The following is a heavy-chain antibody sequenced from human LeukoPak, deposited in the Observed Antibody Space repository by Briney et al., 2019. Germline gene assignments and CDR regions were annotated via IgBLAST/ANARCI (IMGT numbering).Heavy chain of an antibody. CDR3: AKDDGWVQYAN. J-gene: IGHJ4*02. D-gene: IGHD5-24*01. CDR2: ISGGGDAT. CDR1: DFSFITYA. V-gene: IGHV3-23*01. Sequence: PGGSLRLSCAASDFSFITYAMSWVRQAPGKGLEWVSTISGGGDATYCADSVKGRFTISRDNSKNTLYLQMNSLRAVDTAVYYCAKDDGWVQYANWGQGTLVTVSS.